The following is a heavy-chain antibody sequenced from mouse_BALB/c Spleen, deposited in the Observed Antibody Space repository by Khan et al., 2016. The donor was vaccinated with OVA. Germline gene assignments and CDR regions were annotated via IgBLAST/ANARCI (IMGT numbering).Heavy chain of an antibody. Sequence: EVQLQESGPGLVKPSQSLSLTCTVTGYSITTDYAWNLIRQFPGKQLGLMGFLSYSGNTKYIPSLKSRISITRDTSKNQFFLQLRSVTTEDTARYYCARAYGGDFAYWGQGTTLTVSS. V-gene: IGHV3-2*02. J-gene: IGHJ2*01. CDR1: GYSITTDYA. CDR2: LSYSGNT. D-gene: IGHD1-1*02. CDR3: ARAYGGDFAY.